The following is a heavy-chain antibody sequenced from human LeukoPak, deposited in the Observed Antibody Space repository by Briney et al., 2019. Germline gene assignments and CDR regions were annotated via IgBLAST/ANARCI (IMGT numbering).Heavy chain of an antibody. CDR1: GYTFTSYA. CDR3: AVAQGKYQLLSSYYYYGMDV. J-gene: IGHJ6*02. Sequence: ASVKVSCKASGYTFTSYAMNWVRQAPGQGLEWMGWINTNTGNPTYTQGFTGRFVFSLDTSVSTVYLQISSLKAEDTAVYYCAVAQGKYQLLSSYYYYGMDVWGQGTTVTVSS. V-gene: IGHV7-4-1*02. D-gene: IGHD2-2*01. CDR2: INTNTGNP.